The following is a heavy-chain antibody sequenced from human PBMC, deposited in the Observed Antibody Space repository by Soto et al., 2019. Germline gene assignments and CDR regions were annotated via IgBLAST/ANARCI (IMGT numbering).Heavy chain of an antibody. CDR2: IYYSGST. CDR3: AGQWELPDSWFDP. Sequence: SETLSLTCTVSGGSISSYYWSWIRQPPGKGLEWIGYIYYSGSTNYNPSLKSRVTISVDTSKNQFSLKLSSVTAADTAVYYCAGQWELPDSWFDPWGQGTLVTVSS. V-gene: IGHV4-59*01. J-gene: IGHJ5*02. D-gene: IGHD1-26*01. CDR1: GGSISSYY.